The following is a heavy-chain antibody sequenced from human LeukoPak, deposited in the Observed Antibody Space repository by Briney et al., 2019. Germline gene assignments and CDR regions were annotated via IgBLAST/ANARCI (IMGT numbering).Heavy chain of an antibody. CDR1: GYSFTSYW. CDR2: IYPGDSDT. D-gene: IGHD3-9*01. J-gene: IGHJ6*02. Sequence: GESLKISCKGSGYSFTSYWIGWVRQMPGKGLEWMGIIYPGDSDTRYSPSFQGQVTISAGKSISTAYLQWSSLKASDTAMYYCARGETAYYDILTGYTPVANGMDVWGQGTTVTVSS. CDR3: ARGETAYYDILTGYTPVANGMDV. V-gene: IGHV5-51*01.